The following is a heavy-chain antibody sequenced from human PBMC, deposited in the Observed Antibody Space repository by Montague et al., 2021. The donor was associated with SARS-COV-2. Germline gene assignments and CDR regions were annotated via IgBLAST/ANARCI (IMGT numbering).Heavy chain of an antibody. D-gene: IGHD3-3*01. J-gene: IGHJ4*02. CDR2: INRDGSER. CDR1: KFTFSDYW. Sequence: SLRLSCAASKFTFSDYWMSWVRRAPGKGLEWLANINRDGSERYYVDSVKGRFTISRDNAKNSLYLQMNSLSAEDTAVYYCARDEGYTYYDFWSGYFVYWGQGTLITVSS. CDR3: ARDEGYTYYDFWSGYFVY. V-gene: IGHV3-7*03.